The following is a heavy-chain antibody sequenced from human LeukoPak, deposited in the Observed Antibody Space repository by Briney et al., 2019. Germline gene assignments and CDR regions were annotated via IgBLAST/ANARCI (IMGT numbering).Heavy chain of an antibody. Sequence: GASVKVSCKASGYTFTGYYTHWVRQAPGQGLEWMGWINPNSGGTNYAQKFQGRVTMTRDTSISTAYMELSRLRSDDAAVYYCAREGTDYYDSSGCLDYWGQGTLVTVSS. CDR2: INPNSGGT. CDR3: AREGTDYYDSSGCLDY. D-gene: IGHD3-22*01. V-gene: IGHV1-2*02. J-gene: IGHJ4*02. CDR1: GYTFTGYY.